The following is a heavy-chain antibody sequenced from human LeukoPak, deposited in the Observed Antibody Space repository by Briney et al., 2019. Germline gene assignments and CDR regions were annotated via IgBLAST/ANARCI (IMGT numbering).Heavy chain of an antibody. V-gene: IGHV3-64D*09. CDR3: VKDPSGNYFYFDY. CDR2: MSSDGGRT. J-gene: IGHJ4*02. CDR1: GFPFSSFA. Sequence: GSLRLSCSASGFPFSSFAMFCVRQAHGKGLEYVSGMSSDGGRTNYADSVKARFTISRDNSKVTLYLQMTSLRPEDTAIYYCVKDPSGNYFYFDYWGQGTLFTGSS. D-gene: IGHD1-26*01.